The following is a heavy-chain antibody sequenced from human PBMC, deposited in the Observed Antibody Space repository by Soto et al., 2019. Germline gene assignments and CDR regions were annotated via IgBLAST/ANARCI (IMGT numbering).Heavy chain of an antibody. CDR2: INEDGTKR. CDR3: TRGDGRCSGGSCFFAS. CDR1: GFSLTQYW. D-gene: IGHD2-15*01. Sequence: EVQLVESGGGLVQSGGSLRLSCIASGFSLTQYWMSWVRQTPRKGLEWVAKINEDGTKRDYMESVEGRFTISRDNAKHSGSLQMSSLRADDTAVYFCTRGDGRCSGGSCFFASWGQGTLVTVAS. J-gene: IGHJ4*02. V-gene: IGHV3-7*01.